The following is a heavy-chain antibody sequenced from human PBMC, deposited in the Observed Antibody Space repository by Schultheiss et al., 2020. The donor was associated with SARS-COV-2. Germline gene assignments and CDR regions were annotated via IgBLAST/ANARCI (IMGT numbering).Heavy chain of an antibody. J-gene: IGHJ6*02. CDR2: IYTSGST. CDR1: GGSISSYY. Sequence: SETLSLTCAVYGGSISSYYWSWIRQPAGKGLEWIGRIYTSGSTNYNPSLKSRVTISVDTSKNQFSLKLSSVTAADTAVYYCARGGLGSGSYATDYYYYGMDVWGQGTTVTVSS. CDR3: ARGGLGSGSYATDYYYYGMDV. V-gene: IGHV4-59*10. D-gene: IGHD3-10*01.